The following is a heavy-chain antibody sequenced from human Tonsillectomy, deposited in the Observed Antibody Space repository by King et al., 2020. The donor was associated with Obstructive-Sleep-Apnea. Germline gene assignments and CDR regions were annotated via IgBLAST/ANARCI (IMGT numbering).Heavy chain of an antibody. CDR3: ARGNYYDSSGYYHRGEWFDP. CDR2: VYYSGRT. J-gene: IGHJ5*02. CDR1: GGYITSGDYY. D-gene: IGHD3-22*01. V-gene: IGHV4-30-4*01. Sequence: QLQLQESGPGLVKPSQTLSLTCTVSGGYITSGDYYWSWIRQPPGKGLEWIGYVYYSGRTYSNPSPKSRVTISVDTSKTQFSLKLSSVTAADTAVYYCARGNYYDSSGYYHRGEWFDPWGQGTLVTVSS.